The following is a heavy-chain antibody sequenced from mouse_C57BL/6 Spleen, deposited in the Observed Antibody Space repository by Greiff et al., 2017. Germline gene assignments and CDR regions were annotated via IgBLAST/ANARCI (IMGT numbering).Heavy chain of an antibody. CDR2: IDPETGGT. CDR3: TRDVNYAWFAY. CDR1: GYTFTDYE. V-gene: IGHV1-15*01. Sequence: VQLQQSGAELVRPGASVTLSCKASGYTFTDYEMHWVKQTPVHGLEWIGAIDPETGGTAYNQKFKGKAILTADKSSSTAYMELRSLTSEDSAVXCCTRDVNYAWFAYWGQGTLVTVSA. J-gene: IGHJ3*01. D-gene: IGHD2-1*01.